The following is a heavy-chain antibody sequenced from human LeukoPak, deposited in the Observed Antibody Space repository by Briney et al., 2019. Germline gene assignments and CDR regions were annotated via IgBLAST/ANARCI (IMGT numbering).Heavy chain of an antibody. V-gene: IGHV3-74*01. J-gene: IGHJ4*02. CDR1: GFTFSNYW. Sequence: GGSLRLSCAASGFTFSNYWMHWVRQAPGKGLVWVSRLNADGNSITYADSVRGRFTILRDNAKNTLYLQMHSVRAEDTAVYYCVRAADYGDYGGFDYWGQGTLVTVSS. D-gene: IGHD4-17*01. CDR2: LNADGNSI. CDR3: VRAADYGDYGGFDY.